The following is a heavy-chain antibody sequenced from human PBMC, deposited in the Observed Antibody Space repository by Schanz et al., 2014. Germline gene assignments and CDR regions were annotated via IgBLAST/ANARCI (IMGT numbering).Heavy chain of an antibody. CDR2: MSYDGSIK. CDR1: GFTFSSYG. Sequence: QVQLVESGGGVVQPGRSLRLSCAASGFTFSSYGMHWVRQAPGKGLEWVAAMSYDGSIKYYADSVKGRFTISRDNSRNTLYLQMNSLRTEDTAVYYCASPSGYSDYGTYFDFWGQGTLVTVSS. CDR3: ASPSGYSDYGTYFDF. D-gene: IGHD5-12*01. V-gene: IGHV3-30*19. J-gene: IGHJ4*02.